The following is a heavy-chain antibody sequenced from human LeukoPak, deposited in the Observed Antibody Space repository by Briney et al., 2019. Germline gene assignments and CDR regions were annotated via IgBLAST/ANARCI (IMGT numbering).Heavy chain of an antibody. CDR2: ISGSATYT. CDR3: ARDRYIVVVVAVMDV. Sequence: PGGSLRLSCAASGFTFSTFAMNWVRQAPGKGLEWVSSISGSATYTYYADSVKGRFTISRDNAKNSLYLQMNSLRAEDTAVYYCARDRYIVVVVAVMDVWGKGTTVTVSS. V-gene: IGHV3-21*01. CDR1: GFTFSTFA. J-gene: IGHJ6*03. D-gene: IGHD2-15*01.